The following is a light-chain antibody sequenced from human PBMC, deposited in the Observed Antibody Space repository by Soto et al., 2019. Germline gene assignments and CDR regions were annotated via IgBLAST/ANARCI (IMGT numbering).Light chain of an antibody. V-gene: IGKV1-39*01. Sequence: DIQMTQSPSSLSASVGDRVTITCRASQSVSSYLNWYQQKPGKAPKLLIYAASSLQSGVPSRFSGSGSGTDFTLTISSLQPEDFATYYCQQRVTFGQGTKLEI. CDR2: AAS. CDR1: QSVSSY. J-gene: IGKJ2*01. CDR3: QQRVT.